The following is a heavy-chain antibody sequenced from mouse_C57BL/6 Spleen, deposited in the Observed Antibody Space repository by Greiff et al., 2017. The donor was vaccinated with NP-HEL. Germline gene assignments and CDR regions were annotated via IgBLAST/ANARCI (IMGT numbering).Heavy chain of an antibody. CDR1: GYTFTDYE. Sequence: VQLQESGAELVRPGASVTLSCKASGYTFTDYEMHWVKQTPVHGLEWIGAIDPETGGTAYNQKFKGKAILTADKSSSTAYMELRSLTSEDSAVYYCTRGYFDVWGTGTTVTVSS. V-gene: IGHV1-15*01. CDR3: TRGYFDV. CDR2: IDPETGGT. J-gene: IGHJ1*03.